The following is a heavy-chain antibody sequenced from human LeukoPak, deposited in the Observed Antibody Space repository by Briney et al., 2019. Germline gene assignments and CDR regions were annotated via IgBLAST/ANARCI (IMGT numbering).Heavy chain of an antibody. V-gene: IGHV3-21*01. CDR3: ARETEPLDYGDSTNLDY. CDR1: GFIFSTYS. D-gene: IGHD4/OR15-4a*01. J-gene: IGHJ4*02. CDR2: IGGRTGNI. Sequence: GGSLRLSCAASGFIFSTYSMNWVRQAPGKGLEWVAFIGGRTGNINYADSVKGRFTISRDDAKSSVFLHMNSLRADDTAVYYCARETEPLDYGDSTNLDYWGQGTLVTVSS.